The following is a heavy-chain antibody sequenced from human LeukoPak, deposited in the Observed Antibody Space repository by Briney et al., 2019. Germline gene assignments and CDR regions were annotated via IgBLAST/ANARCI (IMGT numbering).Heavy chain of an antibody. D-gene: IGHD1-26*01. V-gene: IGHV3-23*01. CDR1: GFTFSSYA. J-gene: IGHJ6*02. CDR3: AKVNTWDSNYYYGMDV. Sequence: GGSLRLSCAASGFTFSSYAMSWVRQAPGKGLEWVSAISGSGGSTYYADSVKGRFTISRDNSKNTLYLQMNSLRAEDTAVYYCAKVNTWDSNYYYGMDVWGQGTTVTVSS. CDR2: ISGSGGST.